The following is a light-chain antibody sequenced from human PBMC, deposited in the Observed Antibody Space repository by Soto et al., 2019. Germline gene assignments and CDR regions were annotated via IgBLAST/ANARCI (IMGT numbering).Light chain of an antibody. J-gene: IGKJ4*01. CDR3: QQRSNWPLLS. CDR2: DAS. CDR1: QSVSTS. Sequence: EIVLTQSPGTLSLSPGERATLSCRASQSVSTSLAWYQQKPGQAPRLLIYDASKRATGISARFSGSGSGTDFTLTISSLEPEDFAVYYCQQRSNWPLLSFGGGTKVEIK. V-gene: IGKV3-11*01.